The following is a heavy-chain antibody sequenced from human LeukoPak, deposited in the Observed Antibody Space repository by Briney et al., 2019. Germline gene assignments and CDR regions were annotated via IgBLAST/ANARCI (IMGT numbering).Heavy chain of an antibody. Sequence: SVKVSCKASGGTFSSYAISWVRQAPGQGLEWMGGIIPVFGTANYAQRFQSRVTISTDESTSTAYMELTSLRSEDTAVYYCARGYCSSTSCFLDYWGQGTLVTVSS. CDR3: ARGYCSSTSCFLDY. CDR1: GGTFSSYA. J-gene: IGHJ4*02. CDR2: IIPVFGTA. V-gene: IGHV1-69*05. D-gene: IGHD2-2*01.